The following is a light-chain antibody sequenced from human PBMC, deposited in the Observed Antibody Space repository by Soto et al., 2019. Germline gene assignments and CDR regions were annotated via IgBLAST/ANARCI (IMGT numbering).Light chain of an antibody. V-gene: IGKV1-9*01. CDR1: QGIRRY. CDR2: ASS. J-gene: IGKJ4*01. CDR3: QQFNSYPPT. Sequence: QFTQSPSSLSASVGDRVTINCRASQGIRRYLAWYQQKPGKAPKLLIHASSTLQSGVPSRFSGSGSGTDFTLTIISLQTEEFATDYCQQFNSYPPTCGGGTKVDIK.